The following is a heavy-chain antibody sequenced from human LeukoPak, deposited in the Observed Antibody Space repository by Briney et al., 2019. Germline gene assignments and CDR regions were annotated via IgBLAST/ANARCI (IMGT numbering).Heavy chain of an antibody. J-gene: IGHJ4*02. CDR2: IKSKTDGGTT. CDR3: TTDDVTMVRGVIITDYFDY. V-gene: IGHV3-15*01. Sequence: GGSLRLSCAASGITFSNAWVSWVRQAPGKGLEWVGRIKSKTDGGTTDYAAPVKGRFTISRDDSKNTLYLQMNSLKTEDTAVYYCTTDDVTMVRGVIITDYFDYWGQGTLVTVSS. CDR1: GITFSNAW. D-gene: IGHD3-10*01.